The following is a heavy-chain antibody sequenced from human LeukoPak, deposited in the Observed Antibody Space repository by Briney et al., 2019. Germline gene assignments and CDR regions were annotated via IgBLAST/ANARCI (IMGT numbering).Heavy chain of an antibody. V-gene: IGHV3-48*02. J-gene: IGHJ6*02. CDR1: GFTFSSFG. Sequence: GGSLRLSCAASGFTFSSFGMNWVRQAPGKGLQGVSYISDSSTLTYYADSVKGRFTISRDNAKNSLSLQLNSLRDEDTAVYFCAKVIRGGYGMDVWGQGTTVTVSS. CDR3: AKVIRGGYGMDV. D-gene: IGHD3-10*01. CDR2: ISDSSTLT.